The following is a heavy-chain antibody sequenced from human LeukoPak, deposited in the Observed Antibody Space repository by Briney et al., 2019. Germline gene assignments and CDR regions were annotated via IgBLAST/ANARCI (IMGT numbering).Heavy chain of an antibody. CDR3: ARGSFSTAVVYYYYMDV. J-gene: IGHJ6*03. CDR1: GYTFTSYD. Sequence: ASVKVSCKASGYTFTSYDINWVRQAPGQGLEWMGWMNPNSGNTGYAQKFQGRVTMTRNTSISTAYMELSSLRSEDTAVYYCARGSFSTAVVYYYYMDVWGKGTTVTISS. D-gene: IGHD6-19*01. V-gene: IGHV1-8*01. CDR2: MNPNSGNT.